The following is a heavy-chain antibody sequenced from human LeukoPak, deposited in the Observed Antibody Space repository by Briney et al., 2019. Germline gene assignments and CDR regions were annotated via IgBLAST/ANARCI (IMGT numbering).Heavy chain of an antibody. CDR3: ARAKIWSGESNWFDP. D-gene: IGHD3-10*01. V-gene: IGHV3-11*06. Sequence: GGSLRLSCAASGFTFSDYYMSWIRQAPGKGLEWVSYISSSSSYTNYADSVKGRFTISRDNAKNSLYLQMNSLRAEDTAVYYCARAKIWSGESNWFDPWGQGTLVTVSS. CDR2: ISSSSSYT. CDR1: GFTFSDYY. J-gene: IGHJ5*02.